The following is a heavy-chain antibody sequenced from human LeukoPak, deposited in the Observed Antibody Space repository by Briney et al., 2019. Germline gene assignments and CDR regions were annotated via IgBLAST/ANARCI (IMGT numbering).Heavy chain of an antibody. V-gene: IGHV1-18*01. CDR2: ISVYNGNT. CDR1: GYNFISYG. J-gene: IGHJ4*02. CDR3: AREGVAVAGLDY. Sequence: ASVKVSCKTSGYNFISYGINWVRQAPGQGLEWMGWISVYNGNTNYAQKLQGRITLTTDASTGTVYMELRSLGSDETAVYYCAREGVAVAGLDYWGQGTLVTVSS. D-gene: IGHD6-19*01.